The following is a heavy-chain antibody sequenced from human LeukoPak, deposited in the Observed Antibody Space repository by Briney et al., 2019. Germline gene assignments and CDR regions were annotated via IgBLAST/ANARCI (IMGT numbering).Heavy chain of an antibody. D-gene: IGHD3-10*01. CDR2: ISGSSRST. CDR3: ARVSGTIRVWPQPFGDGMDV. CDR1: RFTFSSYV. V-gene: IGHV3-23*01. J-gene: IGHJ6*02. Sequence: GGSLRLSCGASRFTFSSYVMSWVRQAPGKGRECVSAISGSSRSTYYADSVKGRFTISRDNSKNTLYLQMNSLRAEDTAVYYCARVSGTIRVWPQPFGDGMDVWGQGTMVTVSS.